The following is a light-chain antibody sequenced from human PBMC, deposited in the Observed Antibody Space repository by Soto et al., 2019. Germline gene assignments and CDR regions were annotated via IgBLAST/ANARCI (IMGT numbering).Light chain of an antibody. J-gene: IGKJ1*01. Sequence: EIVMTQSPATLSVSPGERATLSCRASQSISRNLAWYQQIPGQAPRLLIYGASTRATDIPARFSGSGSGTEFTLTISGLQSEDFAVYHCQQYNDWPKTFGHGTKVEIK. V-gene: IGKV3-15*01. CDR3: QQYNDWPKT. CDR1: QSISRN. CDR2: GAS.